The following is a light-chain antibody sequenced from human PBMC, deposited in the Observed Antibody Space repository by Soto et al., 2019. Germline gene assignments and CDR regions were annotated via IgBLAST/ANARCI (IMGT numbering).Light chain of an antibody. J-gene: IGKJ3*01. CDR3: QQYHSYSPFT. CDR1: QSVSWW. V-gene: IGKV1-5*01. Sequence: DIQMTQSPSSVSASVGDRVTITCRASQSVSWWLAWYQQKPGKAPKLLIYDASSLESGVPSRFSGSGSGAEFTLTISSLQPGDFATYYCQQYHSYSPFTFGPGTKVDIK. CDR2: DAS.